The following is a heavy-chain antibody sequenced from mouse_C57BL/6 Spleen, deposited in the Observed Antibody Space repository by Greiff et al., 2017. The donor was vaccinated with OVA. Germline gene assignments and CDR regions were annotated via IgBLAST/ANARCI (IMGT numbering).Heavy chain of an antibody. V-gene: IGHV1-52*01. CDR1: GYTFTSYW. J-gene: IGHJ3*01. Sequence: VQLQQSGAELVRPGSSVKLSCKASGYTFTSYWMHWVKQRPIQGLEWIGNIDPSDSETHYNQKFKDKATLTVDKSSSTAYMQLSSLTSEDSAVYYCARGSSDDGDAWFAYWGQGTLVTVSA. D-gene: IGHD1-1*01. CDR3: ARGSSDDGDAWFAY. CDR2: IDPSDSET.